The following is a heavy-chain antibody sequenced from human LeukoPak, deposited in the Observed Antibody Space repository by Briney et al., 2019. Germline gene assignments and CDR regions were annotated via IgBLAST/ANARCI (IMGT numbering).Heavy chain of an antibody. D-gene: IGHD2-8*01. CDR2: ISAYNGNT. J-gene: IGHJ4*02. CDR1: GGTFSSYA. V-gene: IGHV1-18*01. CDR3: ARERVTPYGVCYLADY. Sequence: ASVKVSCKASGGTFSSYAISWVRQAPGQGLEWMGWISAYNGNTNYAQKLQGRVTMTTDTSTSTAYMELRSLRSDDTAVYYCARERVTPYGVCYLADYWGQGTLVTVSS.